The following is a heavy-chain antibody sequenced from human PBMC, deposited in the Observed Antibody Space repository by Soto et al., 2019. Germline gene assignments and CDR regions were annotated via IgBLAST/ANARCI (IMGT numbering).Heavy chain of an antibody. CDR2: IYYSGST. Sequence: SETLSLTRPVSGGSISSYYWSWIRQPPGKGLEWIGYIYYSGSTNYNPSLKSRVTISVDTSKNQFSLKLSSVTAADTAVYYCARHGIISTGMDVWGQGTTVTVSS. J-gene: IGHJ6*02. V-gene: IGHV4-59*08. CDR1: GGSISSYY. CDR3: ARHGIISTGMDV. D-gene: IGHD3-22*01.